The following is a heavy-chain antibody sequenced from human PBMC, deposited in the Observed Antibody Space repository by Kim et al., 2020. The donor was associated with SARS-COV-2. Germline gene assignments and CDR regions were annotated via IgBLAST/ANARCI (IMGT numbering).Heavy chain of an antibody. J-gene: IGHJ4*02. D-gene: IGHD1-7*01. Sequence: GRTTYHPSRMSRVTISVDTSKNQFSLKLYSVTAADTAVYYCVRDRELNYWGQGTLVTVSS. CDR3: VRDRELNY. V-gene: IGHV4-59*01. CDR2: GRT.